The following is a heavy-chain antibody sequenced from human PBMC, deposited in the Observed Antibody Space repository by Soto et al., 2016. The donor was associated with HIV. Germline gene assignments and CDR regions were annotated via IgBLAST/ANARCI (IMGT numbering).Heavy chain of an antibody. CDR2: ISGSGGST. J-gene: IGHJ4*02. D-gene: IGHD2-2*01. Sequence: EVQLLESGGGLVQPGGSLRLSCAASGFTFSSYAMSWVRQAPGKGLEWVSAISGSGGSTYYADSVKGRFTISRDNSKNTLYLQMNSLRAEDTAVYYCAKAPPAVVVPAAMKGFPPYYFDYWGQGTLVTVSS. CDR1: GFTFSSYA. CDR3: AKAPPAVVVPAAMKGFPPYYFDY. V-gene: IGHV3-23*01.